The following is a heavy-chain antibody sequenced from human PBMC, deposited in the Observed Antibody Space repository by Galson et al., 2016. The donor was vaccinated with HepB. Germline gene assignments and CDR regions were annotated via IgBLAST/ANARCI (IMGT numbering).Heavy chain of an antibody. Sequence: ATLSPTCTASGGSISGYYWSWIRQPPGKGLDWIGYFYYSGSTNYNPSLKGRVTISVDTSKNQFTLKLSSVTAADTAVYYCARAWYSSSWFLDAFEIWGQGTMVIVSS. J-gene: IGHJ3*02. CDR1: GGSISGYY. CDR3: ARAWYSSSWFLDAFEI. CDR2: FYYSGST. V-gene: IGHV4-59*01. D-gene: IGHD6-13*01.